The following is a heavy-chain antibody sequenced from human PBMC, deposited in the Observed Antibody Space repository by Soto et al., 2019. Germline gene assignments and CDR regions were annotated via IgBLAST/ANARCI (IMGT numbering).Heavy chain of an antibody. CDR3: SIFGPLFAFDI. J-gene: IGHJ3*02. V-gene: IGHV1-8*02. CDR2: MNPNSGNT. D-gene: IGHD3-3*01. Sequence: ASVKVSCKASGFTFSAYYIYLVRQATGQGLEWMGWMNPNSGNTGYAQKFQGGVTMTRNTSISTAYMELSSLRSEDTAVYYCSIFGPLFAFDIWGQGTMVTVSS. CDR1: GFTFSAYY.